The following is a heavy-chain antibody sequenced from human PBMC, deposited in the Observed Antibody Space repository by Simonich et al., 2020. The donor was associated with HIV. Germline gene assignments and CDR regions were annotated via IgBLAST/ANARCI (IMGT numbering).Heavy chain of an antibody. V-gene: IGHV4-34*01. CDR1: GGSFSGYY. CDR3: ARRDRELILYFDY. CDR2: NNHSGIT. Sequence: QVQLQQWGAGLLKPSETLSLTCAVYGGSFSGYYWSWIRQPPGQGLEWIGENNHSGITNYKSSLNSRATISVDKSKNQFSLKLSSVTAADTAIYYCARRDRELILYFDYWGQGNLVTVSS. D-gene: IGHD3-3*01. J-gene: IGHJ4*02.